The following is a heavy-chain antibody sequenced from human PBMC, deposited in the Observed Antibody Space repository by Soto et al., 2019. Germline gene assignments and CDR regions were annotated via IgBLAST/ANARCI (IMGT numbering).Heavy chain of an antibody. J-gene: IGHJ5*02. CDR2: MYYGGSA. V-gene: IGHV4-30-4*08. D-gene: IGHD1-26*01. Sequence: SETLSLTCTVSGVSVSSGNYYCSWIRQSPGKGLEWIGYMYYGGSAYYNPSLKSRVTMSVDTSKNQFSLKVTSVTAADTAVYYCASGGSSNWFDPWGQGTLVTVSS. CDR3: ASGGSSNWFDP. CDR1: GVSVSSGNYY.